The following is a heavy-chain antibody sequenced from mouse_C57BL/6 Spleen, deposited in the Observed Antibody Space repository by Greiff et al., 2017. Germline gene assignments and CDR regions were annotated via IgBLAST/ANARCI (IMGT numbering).Heavy chain of an antibody. Sequence: EVQGVESGGGLVKPGGSLKLSCAASGFTFSSYAMSWVRQTPEKRLEWVATISDGGSYTYYPDNVKGRFTISRDNAKNNLYLQMSHLKSEDTAMYYCARDPVGDWYFDVWGTGTTVTVAS. CDR1: GFTFSSYA. CDR3: ARDPVGDWYFDV. V-gene: IGHV5-4*01. CDR2: ISDGGSYT. D-gene: IGHD1-1*02. J-gene: IGHJ1*03.